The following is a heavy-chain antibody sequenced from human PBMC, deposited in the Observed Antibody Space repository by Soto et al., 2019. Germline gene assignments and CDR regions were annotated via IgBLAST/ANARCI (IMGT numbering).Heavy chain of an antibody. CDR1: GYDFSTFW. Sequence: GEYLKISCQASGYDFSTFWIVWVRQTPGKGLEWMGVIYGGDSDVTYSPSFQGQVTISVDRSRNTAYLHWSSLRASDTAIYYCAIHRTAGCIDPRGQGTPVTVSS. V-gene: IGHV5-51*01. J-gene: IGHJ5*02. CDR3: AIHRTAGCIDP. D-gene: IGHD2-21*02. CDR2: IYGGDSDV.